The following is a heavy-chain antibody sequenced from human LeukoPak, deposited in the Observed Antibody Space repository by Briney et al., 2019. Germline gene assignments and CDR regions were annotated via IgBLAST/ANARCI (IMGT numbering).Heavy chain of an antibody. V-gene: IGHV5-51*01. D-gene: IGHD6-19*01. CDR2: IYPGDSDT. CDR3: QRPGRAVAGREEVFDY. J-gene: IGHJ4*02. CDR1: GYSFTSYW. Sequence: GESLKISCKGSGYSFTSYWIGWVRQMPGKGLEWMGIIYPGDSDTRYSPSFQGQVTISADKSISTAYLQWSSLKASDTAMYYCQRPGRAVAGREEVFDYWGQGTLVTVSS.